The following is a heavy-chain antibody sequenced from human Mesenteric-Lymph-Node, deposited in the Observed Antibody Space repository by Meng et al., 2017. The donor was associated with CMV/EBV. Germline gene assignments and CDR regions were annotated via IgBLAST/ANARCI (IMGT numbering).Heavy chain of an antibody. V-gene: IGHV3-7*01. D-gene: IGHD3-16*01. J-gene: IGHJ3*02. Sequence: GGSLRLSCAASGFTFNAYWMSWVRQAPEKGLEWVANIRHDVDERSYVDSVKGRFIISRDNAKNSLYLQMNSLRADDTAIYYCARVGPGGGGAFDIWGQGKMVTVSS. CDR1: GFTFNAYW. CDR3: ARVGPGGGGAFDI. CDR2: IRHDVDER.